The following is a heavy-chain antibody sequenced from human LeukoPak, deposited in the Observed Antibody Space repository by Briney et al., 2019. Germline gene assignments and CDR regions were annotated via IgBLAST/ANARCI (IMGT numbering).Heavy chain of an antibody. V-gene: IGHV3-33*06. CDR1: EFTFTTYG. CDR3: AKDKGREGDY. CDR2: IYYDGSNI. Sequence: PGRSLTLSCAASEFTFTTYGMHWVRQAPGKGLEWVAFIYYDGSNIYYADYVKGRFTISRDSSKNTLYLQMDSLRAEDTAVYYCAKDKGREGDYWGQGTLVTVSS. J-gene: IGHJ4*02.